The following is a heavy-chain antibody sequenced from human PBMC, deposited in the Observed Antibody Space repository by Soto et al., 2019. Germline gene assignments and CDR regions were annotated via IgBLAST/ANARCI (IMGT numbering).Heavy chain of an antibody. Sequence: QVQLVQSGGEVKKPGASVKVSCKASGYTFTSFGISWVRQAPGQGLEWMGWINPYNGKTNYAQKLQGRVTMITDTSTSTADMELRSLRSDDTAVYYCARDFGTLTTNTAFYWGQGTLVRVSS. D-gene: IGHD4-17*01. J-gene: IGHJ4*02. CDR2: INPYNGKT. CDR1: GYTFTSFG. CDR3: ARDFGTLTTNTAFY. V-gene: IGHV1-18*01.